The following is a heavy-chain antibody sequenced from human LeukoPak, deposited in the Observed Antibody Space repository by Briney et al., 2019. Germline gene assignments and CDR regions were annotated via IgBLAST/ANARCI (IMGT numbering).Heavy chain of an antibody. Sequence: ASVKVSCKASGYTFTGYYMHWVRQAPGQGLEWMGWINPNSGDTNYAQKFQGRVTMTRDTSISTAYMELSRLRSDDTAVYYCARSGDCSSTSCYTSPGYWGQGTLVTVSS. D-gene: IGHD2-2*02. CDR1: GYTFTGYY. J-gene: IGHJ4*02. CDR2: INPNSGDT. CDR3: ARSGDCSSTSCYTSPGY. V-gene: IGHV1-2*02.